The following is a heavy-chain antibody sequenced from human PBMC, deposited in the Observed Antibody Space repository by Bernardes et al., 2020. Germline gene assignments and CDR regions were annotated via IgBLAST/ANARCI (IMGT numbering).Heavy chain of an antibody. V-gene: IGHV4-4*02. CDR3: ARGISAYSSRPLGY. Sequence: SETLSLTCAVSGGSITSSNWWSWVRQPPGKGLEWIGRISDSGSTNYNPSLKSRVVISLDKSKNQFSLKLSSVTPADTAVYYCARGISAYSSRPLGYWGQGTLVTVSS. D-gene: IGHD6-13*01. CDR1: GGSITSSNW. J-gene: IGHJ4*02. CDR2: ISDSGST.